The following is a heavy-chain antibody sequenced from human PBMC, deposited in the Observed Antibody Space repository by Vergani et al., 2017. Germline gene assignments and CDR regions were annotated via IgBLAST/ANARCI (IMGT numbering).Heavy chain of an antibody. V-gene: IGHV3-74*03. J-gene: IGHJ5*01. Sequence: EVQLVESGGGSVQSGGSLRLSCVASGFSFNTYWMHWVRQVPEKGLMWVARIDEYGNRATYGDFETGRFTISRDNAKNTVFLQMNNLRADDAGVYYCVRTEYCTGIACNTRFDSWGQGALVTVSS. D-gene: IGHD2-8*02. CDR3: VRTEYCTGIACNTRFDS. CDR1: GFSFNTYW. CDR2: IDEYGNRA.